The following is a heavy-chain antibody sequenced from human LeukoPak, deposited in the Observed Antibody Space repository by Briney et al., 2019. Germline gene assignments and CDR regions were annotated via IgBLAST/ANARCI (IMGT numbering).Heavy chain of an antibody. Sequence: PSETLSPTCTVSGGSISSYYWSWIRQPPGKGLEWIGYIYYSGSTNYNPSLKSRVTISVDTSKNQFSLKLSSVTAADTAVYYCARTTYGDPFSGLDVWGQGTTVTVSS. V-gene: IGHV4-59*08. CDR1: GGSISSYY. CDR2: IYYSGST. CDR3: ARTTYGDPFSGLDV. J-gene: IGHJ6*02. D-gene: IGHD4-17*01.